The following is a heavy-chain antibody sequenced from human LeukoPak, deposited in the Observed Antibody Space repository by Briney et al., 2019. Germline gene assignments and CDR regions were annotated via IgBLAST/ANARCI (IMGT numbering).Heavy chain of an antibody. CDR2: IYITEST. CDR1: GGSISIGTYY. CDR3: AREEVPAHSLFS. J-gene: IGHJ5*02. Sequence: SPSETLSLTCTVSGGSISIGTYYWSWIRQPAGKGLEWIGRIYITESTNYNPSLKSRVTISLETSKNQFSLKLSSVTAADTAVYYCAREEVPAHSLFSWGQGTLVTVSS. D-gene: IGHD3-9*01. V-gene: IGHV4-61*02.